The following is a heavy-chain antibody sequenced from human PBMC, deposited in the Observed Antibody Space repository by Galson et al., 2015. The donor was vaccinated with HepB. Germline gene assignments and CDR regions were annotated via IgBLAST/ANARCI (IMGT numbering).Heavy chain of an antibody. CDR3: ATGGLMYAFDI. Sequence: LRLSCAVSGITSSSYWMNWLRQAPGKVLECVASIKPDGTETQYVDPVKGRFTISRDNAKNSLYLQMNSLTVEDTAVYYCATGGLMYAFDIWGRGTKVTVSS. J-gene: IGHJ3*02. V-gene: IGHV3-7*01. CDR1: GITSSSYW. CDR2: IKPDGTET. D-gene: IGHD2-8*01.